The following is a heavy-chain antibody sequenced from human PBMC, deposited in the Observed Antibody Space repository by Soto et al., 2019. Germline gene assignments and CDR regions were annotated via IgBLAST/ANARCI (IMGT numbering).Heavy chain of an antibody. CDR3: ARSLPSMCLGSQPTYSYYFMYV. J-gene: IGHJ6*03. V-gene: IGHV1-3*01. D-gene: IGHD3-10*02. CDR2: INAGNGNT. Sequence: ASVKVSCKASGYTFTSYAMHWVRQAPGQRLEWMGWINAGNGNTKYSQKFQGRVTITRDTSASTAYMELSSLRSEDTAVYYCARSLPSMCLGSQPTYSYYFMYVWSKGSTVTGSS. CDR1: GYTFTSYA.